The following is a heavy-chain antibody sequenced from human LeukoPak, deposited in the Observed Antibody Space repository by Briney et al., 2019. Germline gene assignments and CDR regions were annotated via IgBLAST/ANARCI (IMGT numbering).Heavy chain of an antibody. CDR3: ARGQGYYYYYMDV. J-gene: IGHJ6*03. Sequence: SETLSLTCAVYGGSFSGYYWSWIRQPPGKGLEWIGEINHSGSTNYNPSLKSRVTISVDTSKNQFSLKLGSVTAADTAVYYCARGQGYYYYYMDVWGKGTTVTVSS. V-gene: IGHV4-34*01. CDR1: GGSFSGYY. CDR2: INHSGST.